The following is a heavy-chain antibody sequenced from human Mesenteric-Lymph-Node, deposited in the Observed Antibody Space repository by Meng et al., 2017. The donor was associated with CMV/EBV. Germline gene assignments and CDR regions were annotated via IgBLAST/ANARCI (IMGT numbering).Heavy chain of an antibody. CDR1: GFIFDDYG. V-gene: IGHV3-23*01. J-gene: IGHJ4*02. CDR2: TSGSGGST. Sequence: GESLKISCAASGFIFDDYGMSWVRQAPGKGLEWVSATSGSGGSTYYADSVKGRFTISRDNSKNTLYLQMNSLRAEDTAIYYCAKGDSAMVPEIWGQGTLVTVSS. D-gene: IGHD5-18*01. CDR3: AKGDSAMVPEI.